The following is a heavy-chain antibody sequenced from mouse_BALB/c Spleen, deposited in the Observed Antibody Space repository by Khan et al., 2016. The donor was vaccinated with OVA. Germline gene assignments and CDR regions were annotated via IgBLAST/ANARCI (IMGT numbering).Heavy chain of an antibody. V-gene: IGHV2-9*02. Sequence: VELKQSGPGLVAPSQSLSITCNVSGFSLTSYGVHWVRQPPGKGLEWLGVIWAGGSANNNSDLMSRLSISTDKSKSQVFLKMNSLQTDDTAMYDCARLEDIWGQGTTLTVSS. CDR2: IWAGGSA. CDR3: ARLEDI. J-gene: IGHJ2*01. D-gene: IGHD1-3*01. CDR1: GFSLTSYG.